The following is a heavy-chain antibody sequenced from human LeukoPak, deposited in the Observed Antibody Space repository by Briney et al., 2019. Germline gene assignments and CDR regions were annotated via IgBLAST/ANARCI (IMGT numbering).Heavy chain of an antibody. J-gene: IGHJ4*02. Sequence: GGSLRLSRTASGFAFDEHGMSWVRQVPGKGLEWVSGINWSGGSTGYADPLRGRFTNSRDNAKNSLYLQMDSLRAEDTALYYCARAPITSPFYFDYWGQGTLVTVSS. CDR3: ARAPITSPFYFDY. D-gene: IGHD2-2*01. CDR2: INWSGGST. V-gene: IGHV3-20*04. CDR1: GFAFDEHG.